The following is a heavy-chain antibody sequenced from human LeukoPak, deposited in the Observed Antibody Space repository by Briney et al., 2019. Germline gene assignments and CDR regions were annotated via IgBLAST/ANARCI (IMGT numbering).Heavy chain of an antibody. D-gene: IGHD2-8*02. Sequence: PSETLSLTCTVSGDSLTSGDYYWSWLRQPPGKGLEWIGYSHYSGITSYTPSLRSRVTISGDTSKNQLSLRLTSVTAADTAMYYCTRDAYCAGGRCPGAWFDPWGQGTLVTVSS. CDR3: TRDAYCAGGRCPGAWFDP. CDR1: GDSLTSGDYY. V-gene: IGHV4-30-4*01. CDR2: SHYSGIT. J-gene: IGHJ5*02.